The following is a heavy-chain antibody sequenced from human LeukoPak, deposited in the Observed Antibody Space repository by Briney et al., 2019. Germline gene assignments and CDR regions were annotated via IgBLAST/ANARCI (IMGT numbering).Heavy chain of an antibody. D-gene: IGHD3-10*01. V-gene: IGHV1-8*02. CDR2: MNPNSGNT. Sequence: ASVKVSCKASGYTFTGYHIHWVRQATGQGLEWMGWMNPNSGNTGYAQKFQGRVTMTRNTSISTAYMELSSLRSEDTAVYYCARDSPARGDPPPHWGQGTLVTVSS. J-gene: IGHJ1*01. CDR3: ARDSPARGDPPPH. CDR1: GYTFTGYH.